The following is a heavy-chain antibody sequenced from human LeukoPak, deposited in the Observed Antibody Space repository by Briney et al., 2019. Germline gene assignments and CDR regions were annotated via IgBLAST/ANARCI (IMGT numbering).Heavy chain of an antibody. CDR2: INPNSGGT. CDR3: ARGGGDYYLWWFDP. D-gene: IGHD3-22*01. V-gene: IGHV1-2*02. J-gene: IGHJ5*02. CDR1: GYTFTVYY. Sequence: GASGTVSCTASGYTFTVYYMHWVRQAPGQGLEWMGWINPNSGGTAYSQEFQGRVTMTRDTSISTACMELSRLRSDDTAVYYCARGGGDYYLWWFDPWGQGTLVTVSS.